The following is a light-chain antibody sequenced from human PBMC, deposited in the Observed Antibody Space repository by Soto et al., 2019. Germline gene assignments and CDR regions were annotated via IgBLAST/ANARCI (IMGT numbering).Light chain of an antibody. CDR2: QAF. Sequence: DIQMTQSPSTLSASVGDRVTITCRASQSINTWLAWYQQKPGKAPRFLIYQAFILESGVPSRFSGSGFGTEFTLTISNLQPDDFATYYCQQYKSYSTFGQGTKLETK. CDR1: QSINTW. CDR3: QQYKSYST. J-gene: IGKJ2*01. V-gene: IGKV1-5*03.